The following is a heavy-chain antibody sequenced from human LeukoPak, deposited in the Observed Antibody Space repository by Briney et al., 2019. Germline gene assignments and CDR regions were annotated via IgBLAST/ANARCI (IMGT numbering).Heavy chain of an antibody. D-gene: IGHD6-13*01. J-gene: IGHJ3*02. CDR1: GGSISSGGYY. V-gene: IGHV4-30-2*01. Sequence: PSETLSLTCTVSGGSISSGGYYWSWIRQPPGKGLEWIGYIYHSGSTYYNPSLKSRVTISVDRSKNQFSLKLSSVTAADTAVYYCAREIAAAGTGDAFDIWGQGTMVTVSS. CDR2: IYHSGST. CDR3: AREIAAAGTGDAFDI.